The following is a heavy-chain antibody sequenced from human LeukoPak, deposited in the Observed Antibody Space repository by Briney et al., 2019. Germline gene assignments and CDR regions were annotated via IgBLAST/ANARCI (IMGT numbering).Heavy chain of an antibody. CDR1: GYTFTGYY. J-gene: IGHJ4*02. CDR3: AGAGYSGNYYYYFDF. Sequence: GASVKVSCTASGYTFTGYYMHWVRQAPGQGLEWVGCINPDSGGTNYAQKFQGRVTMTRDTSTSTFYMQLSRLRSDDTAVYYCAGAGYSGNYYYYFDFWGQGTLVTVSS. CDR2: INPDSGGT. D-gene: IGHD1-26*01. V-gene: IGHV1-2*02.